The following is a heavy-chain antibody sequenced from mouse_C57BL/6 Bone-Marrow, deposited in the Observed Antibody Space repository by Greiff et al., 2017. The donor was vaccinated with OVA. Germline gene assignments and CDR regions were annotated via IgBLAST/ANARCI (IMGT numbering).Heavy chain of an antibody. CDR1: GFTFSDYY. J-gene: IGHJ2*01. V-gene: IGHV5-16*01. Sequence: DVKLVESEGGLVQPGSSMKLSCTASGFTFSDYYMAWVRQVPEKGLEWVANINYDGSSTYYLDSLKSRFIISRDNAKNILYLQMSSLKSEDTATYYCARCIYFDYWGHGTTLTVSS. CDR3: ARCIYFDY. CDR2: INYDGSST.